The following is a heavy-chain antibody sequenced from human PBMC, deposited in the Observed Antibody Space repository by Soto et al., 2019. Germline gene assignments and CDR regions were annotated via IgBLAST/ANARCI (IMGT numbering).Heavy chain of an antibody. V-gene: IGHV1-24*01. D-gene: IGHD2-15*01. J-gene: IGHJ6*02. CDR3: ARVGCSGGSCYPSRRYSHGMDV. Sequence: ASVKVSCKVSGYTLPELSMHWVRQAPGKGLEWMGGFDPEDGETIYAQKFQGRVTMTEDTSTSTAYMELRSLRSDDTAVYYCARVGCSGGSCYPSRRYSHGMDVWGQGTTVTVSS. CDR2: FDPEDGET. CDR1: GYTLPELS.